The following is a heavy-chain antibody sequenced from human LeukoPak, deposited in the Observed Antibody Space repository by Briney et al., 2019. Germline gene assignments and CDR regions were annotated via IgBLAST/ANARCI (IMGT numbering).Heavy chain of an antibody. D-gene: IGHD5-12*01. Sequence: SETLSLTCAVYCGSFSGYYWGWIRQPPGKGLEWIGGINHSGSTHYNPSLKSRVTISVDTSKNQVSLKLRSVTAADTAVYYCARTTEGYAGGPGYSYYYYMDVWGKGTTVTISS. CDR1: CGSFSGYY. V-gene: IGHV4-34*01. CDR2: INHSGST. CDR3: ARTTEGYAGGPGYSYYYYMDV. J-gene: IGHJ6*03.